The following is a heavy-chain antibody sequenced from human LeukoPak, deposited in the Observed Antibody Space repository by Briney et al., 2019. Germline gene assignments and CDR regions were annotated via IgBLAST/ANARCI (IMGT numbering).Heavy chain of an antibody. CDR3: VREGTYFFASGSFQGYYFDN. V-gene: IGHV3-30*03. Sequence: GGSLRLSCAAPGVTFSNYAMHWVRQSPGKGLEWVAVISNDGSDKHHADSVKGRFTVSRDNSKHTVYLQMDRLRVEDTAIYYCVREGTYFFASGSFQGYYFDNWGQGTLVTVSS. CDR1: GVTFSNYA. J-gene: IGHJ4*02. D-gene: IGHD3-10*01. CDR2: ISNDGSDK.